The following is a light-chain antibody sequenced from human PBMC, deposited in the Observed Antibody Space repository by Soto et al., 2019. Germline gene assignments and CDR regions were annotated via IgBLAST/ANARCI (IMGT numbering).Light chain of an antibody. V-gene: IGKV3-11*01. CDR2: DAS. CDR1: QSVSSY. Sequence: EIVLTQSPATLSLSPGERATLSCRASQSVSSYLAWYQQKPGQAPRLLIYDASNRAAGVPARFSGSGSGTDFTLTISSLEPEDFAVYYCQQRRYWPVTFGQGTKV. J-gene: IGKJ1*01. CDR3: QQRRYWPVT.